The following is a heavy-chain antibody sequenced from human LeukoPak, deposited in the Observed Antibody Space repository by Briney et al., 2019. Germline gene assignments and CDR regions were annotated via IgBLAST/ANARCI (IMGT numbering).Heavy chain of an antibody. CDR2: IRYGGSDK. Sequence: PGGSLRLSCEASGFTFSSYGMHWVRQAPGKGLEWVAFIRYGGSDKLSAGSVKGRFTISRDNSKNTLYLQMNSLRAEDTAVYYCAKDRGSGWFFDYWGQGTLVTVSS. CDR1: GFTFSSYG. D-gene: IGHD6-19*01. J-gene: IGHJ4*02. CDR3: AKDRGSGWFFDY. V-gene: IGHV3-30*02.